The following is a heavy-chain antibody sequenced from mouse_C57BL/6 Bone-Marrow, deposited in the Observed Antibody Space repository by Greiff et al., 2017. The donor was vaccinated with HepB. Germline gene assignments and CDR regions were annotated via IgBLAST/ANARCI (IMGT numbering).Heavy chain of an antibody. Sequence: EVQLQQSGAELVRPGASVKLSCTASGFNIKDDYMHWVKQRPEQGLEWIGWIDPENGDTEYASKFQGKATITADTSSNTAYLQLSSLTSEDTAVYYCTLGRGVAMDYWGQGTSVTVSS. CDR3: TLGRGVAMDY. J-gene: IGHJ4*01. D-gene: IGHD4-1*01. V-gene: IGHV14-4*01. CDR1: GFNIKDDY. CDR2: IDPENGDT.